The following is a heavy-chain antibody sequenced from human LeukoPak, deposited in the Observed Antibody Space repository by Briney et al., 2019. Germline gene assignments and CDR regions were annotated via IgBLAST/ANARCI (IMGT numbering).Heavy chain of an antibody. Sequence: GGSVRLSCSASGFTFSSYAMHWVRQAPGKGLEYVSAISSNGGSTYYADSVKGRFTISRDNSKNTLYLQMSSLRAEDTAVYYCVKDTSVSLREHYFDYWGQGTLVTVSS. D-gene: IGHD1-26*01. CDR3: VKDTSVSLREHYFDY. CDR2: ISSNGGST. J-gene: IGHJ4*02. V-gene: IGHV3-64D*06. CDR1: GFTFSSYA.